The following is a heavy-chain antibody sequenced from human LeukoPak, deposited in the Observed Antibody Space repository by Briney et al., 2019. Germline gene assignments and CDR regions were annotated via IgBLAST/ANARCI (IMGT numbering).Heavy chain of an antibody. J-gene: IGHJ4*02. CDR3: MRSGYSGYDSFDY. CDR2: IQSGDTT. D-gene: IGHD5-12*01. Sequence: PGGSLSLSCAASGFAVDNYYMSWVRQAPGKGLEWISIIQSGDTTFYADSVQGRFTISRDNSKNTLYLQMSSLRAEDTAVYYCMRSGYSGYDSFDYWGQGTLVTVSS. CDR1: GFAVDNYY. V-gene: IGHV3-66*02.